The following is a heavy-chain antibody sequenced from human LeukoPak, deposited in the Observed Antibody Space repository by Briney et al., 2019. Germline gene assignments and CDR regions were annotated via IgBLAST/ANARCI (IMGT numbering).Heavy chain of an antibody. D-gene: IGHD6-6*01. CDR1: GYTLTELS. V-gene: IGHV1-24*01. CDR3: ATAPEYSSSSYFDY. CDR2: SDPEDGET. Sequence: ASVKVSCKVSGYTLTELSMHWVRQAPGKGLEWMGGSDPEDGETIYAQKFQGRVTMTEDTSTDTAYMELSSLRSEDTAVYYCATAPEYSSSSYFDYWGQGTLVTVSS. J-gene: IGHJ4*02.